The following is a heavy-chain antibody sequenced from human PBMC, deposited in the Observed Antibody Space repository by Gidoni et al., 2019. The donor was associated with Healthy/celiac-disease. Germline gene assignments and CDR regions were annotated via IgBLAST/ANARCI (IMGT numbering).Heavy chain of an antibody. Sequence: EVQLLESGGGLVQPGGSLRLSCAASGFTFSSYAMSWVRQDPGKGLEWVSAISGRGGSTYYADSVKGRFTISRDNSKNTLYLQMNSLRAEDTAVYYCAKSLTITMITDWGQGTLVTVSS. CDR1: GFTFSSYA. D-gene: IGHD3-22*01. CDR3: AKSLTITMITD. J-gene: IGHJ4*02. V-gene: IGHV3-23*01. CDR2: ISGRGGST.